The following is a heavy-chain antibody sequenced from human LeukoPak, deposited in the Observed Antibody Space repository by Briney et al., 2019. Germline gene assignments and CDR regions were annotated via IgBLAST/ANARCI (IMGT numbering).Heavy chain of an antibody. CDR3: ARSVSAYYDFWRP. V-gene: IGHV4-39*01. D-gene: IGHD3-3*01. Sequence: PSETLSLTCTVSGGSISDNTYYWGCIRQPPGKGLEWIESMSYSGNTYYNPSLTSRVTISVDTSKNQFSLSLSSVTAADTAVYYCARSVSAYYDFWRPWGQGTLVSVSS. J-gene: IGHJ5*02. CDR1: GGSISDNTYY. CDR2: MSYSGNT.